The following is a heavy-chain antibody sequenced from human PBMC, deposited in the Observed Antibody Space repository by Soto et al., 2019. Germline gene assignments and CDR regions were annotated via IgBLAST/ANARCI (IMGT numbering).Heavy chain of an antibody. J-gene: IGHJ3*02. V-gene: IGHV4-31*03. D-gene: IGHD6-19*01. CDR3: ARDAANSSGSLDAFDI. Sequence: QVQLQESGPGLVKPSQTLSLTCTVSGGSISSGGYYWSWIRQHPGKGLKWIGYIYYSGSTYYNPSIKSRVTISVDTSKNQFSLKLSSVTAADTAVYYCARDAANSSGSLDAFDIWGQGTMVTVSS. CDR1: GGSISSGGYY. CDR2: IYYSGST.